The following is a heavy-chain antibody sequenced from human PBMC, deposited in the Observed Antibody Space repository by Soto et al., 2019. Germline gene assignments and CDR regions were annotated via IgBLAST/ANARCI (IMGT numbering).Heavy chain of an antibody. V-gene: IGHV4-30-2*01. J-gene: IGHJ5*02. D-gene: IGHD3-10*01. CDR1: GVSIISGGYS. CDR3: ARAGGTMVRGVIFRWFDP. CDR2: IYHSGST. Sequence: TLSLTCADSGVSIISGGYSWICIRQPPGKALEWIGYIYHSGSTYYNPSLKGRVTISVDRSRNQFSLKLSSVTAADTAVYYCARAGGTMVRGVIFRWFDPWGQGTLVTVSS.